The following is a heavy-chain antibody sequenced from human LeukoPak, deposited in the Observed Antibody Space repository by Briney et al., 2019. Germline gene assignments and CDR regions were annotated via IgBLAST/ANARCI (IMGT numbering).Heavy chain of an antibody. CDR2: ISYDGSNK. CDR3: ARVPAATWGDY. CDR1: GFTFSSYA. J-gene: IGHJ4*02. Sequence: GGSLRLSCAASGFTFSSYAMHWVRQAPGKGLEWVAVISYDGSNKYYADSVEGRFTISRDNSKNTLYLQMNSLRAEDTAVYYCARVPAATWGDYWGQGTLVTVSS. V-gene: IGHV3-30*01. D-gene: IGHD2-2*01.